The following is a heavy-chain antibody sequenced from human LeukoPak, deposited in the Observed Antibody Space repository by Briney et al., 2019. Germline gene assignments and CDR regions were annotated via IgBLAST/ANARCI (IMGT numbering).Heavy chain of an antibody. J-gene: IGHJ4*02. V-gene: IGHV7-4-1*02. Sequence: ASVKVSCKASGYTFSRCAINWVRQAPGQGLEYMGWIDTKTGNPTYAQGFTGRFVFSLDTSVSTAYLQISSLKAEDTAVYYCAIHPSDSSGYFSYWGQGALVTVSS. CDR1: GYTFSRCA. CDR2: IDTKTGNP. CDR3: AIHPSDSSGYFSY. D-gene: IGHD3-22*01.